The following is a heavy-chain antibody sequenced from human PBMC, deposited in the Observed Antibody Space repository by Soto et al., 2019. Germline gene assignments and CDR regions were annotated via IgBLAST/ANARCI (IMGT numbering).Heavy chain of an antibody. CDR3: ERGPGSYNWFDL. V-gene: IGHV4-4*07. J-gene: IGHJ5*02. D-gene: IGHD3-10*01. CDR2: IYTSGST. Sequence: QVQLQESGPGLVKPSETLSLTCIVSGGSISSYYWSWIRQPAGKGLEWIGRIYTSGSTNYNPSLKSRVIMAEDTSKSQFSLKLSTVTAADTAVYYCERGPGSYNWFDLWGQGTLVTVSS. CDR1: GGSISSYY.